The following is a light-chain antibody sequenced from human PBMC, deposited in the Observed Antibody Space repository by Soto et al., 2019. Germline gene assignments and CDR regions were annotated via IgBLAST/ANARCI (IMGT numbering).Light chain of an antibody. CDR1: SSDVGGYYY. V-gene: IGLV2-11*01. CDR3: SSYAGSYTWV. J-gene: IGLJ3*02. CDR2: DVS. Sequence: QSVLTQPRSVSGSPGQSVTISCTGTSSDVGGYYYVSWYQQHPGKAPKLMIYDVSKRPSGVPDRFSGSKSGNTASLTIPGLQAEDEADYCCSSYAGSYTWVFGGGTKLTVL.